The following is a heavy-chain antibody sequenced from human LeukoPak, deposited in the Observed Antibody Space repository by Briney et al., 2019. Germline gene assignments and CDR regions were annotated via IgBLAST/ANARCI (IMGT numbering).Heavy chain of an antibody. J-gene: IGHJ4*02. Sequence: NPGRSLRLSCAASGLTFSDYYMSWIRQAPGKGLEWLSSITTSGSTIYYADSVKGRFTISRDNAKNSLYLQMNSLTAEDTAIYYCARDLGIAGLGDYWGQGTLVTVSS. CDR3: ARDLGIAGLGDY. V-gene: IGHV3-11*01. CDR1: GLTFSDYY. CDR2: ITTSGSTI. D-gene: IGHD6-13*01.